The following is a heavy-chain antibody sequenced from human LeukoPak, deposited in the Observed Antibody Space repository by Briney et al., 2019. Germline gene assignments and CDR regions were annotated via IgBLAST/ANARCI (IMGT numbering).Heavy chain of an antibody. D-gene: IGHD3-10*01. J-gene: IGHJ4*02. Sequence: SVKVSCKASGGTFSSYAISWVRQAPGQGLEWMGRIIPIPGMANYAQKFQGRVTITADSSTSTAYMEVSSLRSEDTAVYYCARAVVVARGLMAYFDYWGQGTLVTVSS. CDR3: ARAVVVARGLMAYFDY. CDR2: IIPIPGMA. V-gene: IGHV1-69*04. CDR1: GGTFSSYA.